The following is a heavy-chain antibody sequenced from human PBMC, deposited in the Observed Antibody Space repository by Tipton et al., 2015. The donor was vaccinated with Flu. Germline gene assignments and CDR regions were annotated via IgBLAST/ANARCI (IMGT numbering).Heavy chain of an antibody. CDR3: AKGFWGDDAFDV. J-gene: IGHJ3*01. D-gene: IGHD3-16*01. CDR1: GFTFGDYA. CDR2: INWDSVII. Sequence: SLRLSCEASGFTFGDYAMHWVRQAPGKGLERVSGINWDSVIIGYADSVKGRFTVSRDNGKKSLYLQVNSLRVEDTAFYYCAKGFWGDDAFDVWGQGTMVTVSS. V-gene: IGHV3-9*01.